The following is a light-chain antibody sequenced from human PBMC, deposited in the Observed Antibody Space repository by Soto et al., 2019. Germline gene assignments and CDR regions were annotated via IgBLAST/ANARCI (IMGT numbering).Light chain of an antibody. CDR2: DVN. CDR3: CSYSGSSTIVV. V-gene: IGLV2-14*03. CDR1: SSDVGGYNF. Sequence: QSALTQPASVSGSPGQSITISCTGTSSDVGGYNFVSWYQQHPGKAPRLMILDVNNRPSGVSTRFSGSKSGNTASLTISGRQAEDEADYYCCSYSGSSTIVVFGGGTKLTVL. J-gene: IGLJ2*01.